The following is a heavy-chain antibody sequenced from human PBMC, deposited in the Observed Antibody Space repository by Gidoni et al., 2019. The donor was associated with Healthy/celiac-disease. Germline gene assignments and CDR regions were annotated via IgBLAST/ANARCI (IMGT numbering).Heavy chain of an antibody. CDR1: GGSFSGYY. CDR3: ARVCSLGYCSGGSCYDGPYYYYGMDV. D-gene: IGHD2-15*01. CDR2: INHSGST. Sequence: QVQLQQWGAGLLKPSETLSLTCAVYGGSFSGYYWSWIRQPPGKGLEWIGEINHSGSTNYNPSLKSRVTISVDTSKNQFSLKLSSVTAADTAVYYCARVCSLGYCSGGSCYDGPYYYYGMDVWGQGTTVTVSS. J-gene: IGHJ6*02. V-gene: IGHV4-34*01.